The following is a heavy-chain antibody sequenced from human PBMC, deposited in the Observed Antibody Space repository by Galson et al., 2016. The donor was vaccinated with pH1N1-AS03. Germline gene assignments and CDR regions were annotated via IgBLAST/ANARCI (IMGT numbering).Heavy chain of an antibody. D-gene: IGHD2-2*01. CDR2: MWHDGIDK. J-gene: IGHJ4*02. V-gene: IGHV3-33*01. CDR1: GFSFNSCG. Sequence: SLRLSCAASGFSFNSCGMHWVRQAPGKGLEWVTFMWHDGIDKRYADSVKGRFAISRDSSKTLVYLQMNSLRSEDTGVYYCARTFPGRVFVVAAAMQEGPDYWGQGTLVTVSS. CDR3: ARTFPGRVFVVAAAMQEGPDY.